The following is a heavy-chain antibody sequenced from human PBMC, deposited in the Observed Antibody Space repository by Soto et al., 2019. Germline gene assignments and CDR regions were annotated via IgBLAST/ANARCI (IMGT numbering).Heavy chain of an antibody. J-gene: IGHJ6*02. Sequence: GESLKISCKGSGYSFTSYWIGWVRQMPGKGLEWMGIIYPGDSDTRYSPSFQGQVTISADKSISTAYLQWSSLKASDAAMYYCARHAGYCSSTSCPYYYYGMDVWGQGTTVTVSS. V-gene: IGHV5-51*01. CDR1: GYSFTSYW. CDR2: IYPGDSDT. CDR3: ARHAGYCSSTSCPYYYYGMDV. D-gene: IGHD2-2*01.